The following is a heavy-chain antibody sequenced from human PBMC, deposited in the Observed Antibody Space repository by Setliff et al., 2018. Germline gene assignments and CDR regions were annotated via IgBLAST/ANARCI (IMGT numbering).Heavy chain of an antibody. J-gene: IGHJ4*02. Sequence: ASVKVSCKASGYTFTSYGFSWVRQAPGQGLEWMGWISVYNGKTKYAQKFQGRVTMTRNTSISTAYMELSSLRSEDTAVYYCAKVVPLYSYGSLDYWGQGTLVTVSS. CDR1: GYTFTSYG. CDR3: AKVVPLYSYGSLDY. CDR2: ISVYNGKT. D-gene: IGHD5-18*01. V-gene: IGHV1-18*01.